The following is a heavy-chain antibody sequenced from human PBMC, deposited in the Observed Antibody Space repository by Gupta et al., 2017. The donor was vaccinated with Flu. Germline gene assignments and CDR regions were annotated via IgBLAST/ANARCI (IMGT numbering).Heavy chain of an antibody. CDR1: GFSFSDHY. Sequence: QVQLVESGGGLVKPGGSLRLSCAASGFSFSDHYMSWTRQAPGKGLEWVAYISAGGDKIYVADSVKGRFIVSRDNAKNSLYLQMDSLIAEDTAVYYCARDHRAGSRISGWYRGPFDDWGHGTLVTVSS. D-gene: IGHD6-19*01. J-gene: IGHJ4*01. V-gene: IGHV3-11*01. CDR2: ISAGGDKI. CDR3: ARDHRAGSRISGWYRGPFDD.